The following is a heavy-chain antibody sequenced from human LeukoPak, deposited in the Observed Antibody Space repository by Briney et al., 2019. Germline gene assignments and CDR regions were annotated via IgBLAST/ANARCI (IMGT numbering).Heavy chain of an antibody. CDR2: ISYDGSNK. CDR3: AEGRPSIVGTTAEFDY. Sequence: PGGSLRLSCAASGFTFSSYGMHWVRQAPGKGLEWVAVISYDGSNKYYADSVKGRFTISRDNSKNTLYLQMNSLRAEDTAVYYCAEGRPSIVGTTAEFDYWGQGTLVTVSS. V-gene: IGHV3-30*18. D-gene: IGHD1-26*01. CDR1: GFTFSSYG. J-gene: IGHJ4*02.